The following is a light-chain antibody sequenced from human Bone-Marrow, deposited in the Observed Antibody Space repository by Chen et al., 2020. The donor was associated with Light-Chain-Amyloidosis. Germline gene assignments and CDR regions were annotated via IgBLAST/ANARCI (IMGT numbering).Light chain of an antibody. CDR1: SSNIGSNY. J-gene: IGLJ3*02. Sequence: QSVLTQPPSASGTPGQRVTISCSGSSSNIGSNYVSWYQQLPRTAPKLLIYRNDQRPSGVRDRFSGSKSGTEASLGISGVRSEDEGDYYCGAWDESVSAWVFGGGTKLTVL. CDR2: RND. CDR3: GAWDESVSAWV. V-gene: IGLV1-47*01.